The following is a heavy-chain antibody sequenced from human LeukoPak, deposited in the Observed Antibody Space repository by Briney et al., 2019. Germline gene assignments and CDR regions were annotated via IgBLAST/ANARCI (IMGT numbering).Heavy chain of an antibody. CDR1: GYPFISYD. D-gene: IGHD6-19*01. Sequence: ASVKVSCKASGYPFISYDITWVRQATGQGLEWMGWMNPNSGNTGYAQRFKGRVTMTRNTSISTAYMEVSSLRSEDTAMYFCARGRGYSNGWFEADDYWGQGTLVTVSS. CDR3: ARGRGYSNGWFEADDY. J-gene: IGHJ4*02. CDR2: MNPNSGNT. V-gene: IGHV1-8*01.